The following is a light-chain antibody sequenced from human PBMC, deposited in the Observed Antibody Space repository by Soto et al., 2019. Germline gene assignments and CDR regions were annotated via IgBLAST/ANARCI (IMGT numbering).Light chain of an antibody. CDR1: QGISSH. CDR3: QQVNSYPHT. CDR2: AAS. V-gene: IGKV1-9*01. Sequence: DIQLTQSPSFLSASVGDRVTITCRASQGISSHLAWYQQIPGKGPKLLIYAASTLQSGVPSRFSGSGSGTECTLAISSLQPEDFATYYCQQVNSYPHTFGQGTKLEIK. J-gene: IGKJ2*01.